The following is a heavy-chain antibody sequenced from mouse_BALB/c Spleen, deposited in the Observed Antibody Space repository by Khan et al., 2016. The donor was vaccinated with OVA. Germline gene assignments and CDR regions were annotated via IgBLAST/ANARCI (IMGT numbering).Heavy chain of an antibody. D-gene: IGHD3-3*01. CDR2: INPKNGGT. V-gene: IGHV1-18*01. Sequence: MQLEESGPELVKPGASVKISCKTSGYTFPEYTVHWVKQSLGKSLDWIGAINPKNGGTAYNQKFKGKATLTVDKSSSTAFMEFRSLTSEDSAVYYCARDAGRSWGQGTSVTVAS. CDR3: ARDAGRS. CDR1: GYTFPEYT. J-gene: IGHJ4*01.